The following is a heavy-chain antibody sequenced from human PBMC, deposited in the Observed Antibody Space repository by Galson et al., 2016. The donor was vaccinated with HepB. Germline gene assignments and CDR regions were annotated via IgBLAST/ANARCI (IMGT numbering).Heavy chain of an antibody. J-gene: IGHJ4*02. V-gene: IGHV2-70*04. Sequence: PALVKPTQTLTLTCTFSGFSLSTSGMRVSWIRQPPGKALEWLARIDWDDDKFYSTSLKTRLTISKDTSKNQVVLTTTNMDPVDTATYFCARERYNWNYAAFDYWGQGTLVTVSS. D-gene: IGHD1-7*01. CDR1: GFSLSTSGMR. CDR2: IDWDDDK. CDR3: ARERYNWNYAAFDY.